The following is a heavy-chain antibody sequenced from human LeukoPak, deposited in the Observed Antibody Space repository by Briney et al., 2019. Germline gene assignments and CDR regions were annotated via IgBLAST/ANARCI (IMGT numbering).Heavy chain of an antibody. J-gene: IGHJ4*02. Sequence: GGSLRLSCAASGFTVSSNSMNWLRQAPGKGLEWVSVIYSRGDTNYADSVKGRFTISRDNSKNTLYLQMNSLRAEDTAVYYCARAGPYSHNSFDYWGQGTLVTVSS. D-gene: IGHD1-1*01. V-gene: IGHV3-53*01. CDR1: GFTVSSNS. CDR2: IYSRGDT. CDR3: ARAGPYSHNSFDY.